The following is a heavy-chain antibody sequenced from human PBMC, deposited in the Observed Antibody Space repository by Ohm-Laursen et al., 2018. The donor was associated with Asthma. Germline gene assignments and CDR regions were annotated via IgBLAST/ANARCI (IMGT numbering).Heavy chain of an antibody. Sequence: ASVKVSCKTSGYTFTNYDIHWVRQPPGQGLEWMGWISAYNGNTNYAQKLQGRVTMTTDTSTSTAYMELRSLRSDDTAVYYCARDSSGWYQKDYWGQGTLVTVSS. V-gene: IGHV1-18*01. CDR2: ISAYNGNT. D-gene: IGHD6-19*01. CDR3: ARDSSGWYQKDY. CDR1: GYTFTNYD. J-gene: IGHJ4*02.